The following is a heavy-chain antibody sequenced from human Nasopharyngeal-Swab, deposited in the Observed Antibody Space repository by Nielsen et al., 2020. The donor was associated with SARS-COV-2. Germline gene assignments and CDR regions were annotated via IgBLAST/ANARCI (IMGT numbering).Heavy chain of an antibody. CDR1: GFTFSSYS. CDR3: ARAGTDY. J-gene: IGHJ4*02. D-gene: IGHD1-1*01. V-gene: IGHV3-48*04. CDR2: ISSSSSTI. Sequence: GESLKISCAASGFTFSSYSMNWVRQAPGKGLEWVSYISSSSSTIYYADSVKGRFTISRDNAKNSLYLQMNSLRAEDTAVYYCARAGTDYWGQGTLVTVSS.